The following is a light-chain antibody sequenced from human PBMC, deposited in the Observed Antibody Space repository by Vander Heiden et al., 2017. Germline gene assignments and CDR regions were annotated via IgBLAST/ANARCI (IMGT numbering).Light chain of an antibody. CDR2: GAS. Sequence: DIQMTQSPSSLSASVGDRVTITCHASQSISNYLNWYQQKPGKAPKFLINGASSLQSGVPSRFSGSGSGTDFTLTISRLQPEDFATYYCQQSDSTPRTFGQGTKMEIK. CDR1: QSISNY. V-gene: IGKV1-39*01. CDR3: QQSDSTPRT. J-gene: IGKJ2*01.